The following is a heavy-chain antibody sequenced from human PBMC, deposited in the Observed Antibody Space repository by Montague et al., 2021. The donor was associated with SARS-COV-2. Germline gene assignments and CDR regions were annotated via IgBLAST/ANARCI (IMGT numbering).Heavy chain of an antibody. CDR1: GGSFSGYC. CDR3: ARHSGRDTIFGVVIIFDAFDI. V-gene: IGHV4-39*01. Sequence: SETLSLTCTVYGGSFSGYCWSWIRQPPGKGLEWIGSIYYSGSTYYTPSLKSRVTISVDTSKNQFSLRLSSVTAADTAVYYCARHSGRDTIFGVVIIFDAFDIWGQGTMVTVSS. J-gene: IGHJ3*02. CDR2: IYYSGST. D-gene: IGHD3-3*01.